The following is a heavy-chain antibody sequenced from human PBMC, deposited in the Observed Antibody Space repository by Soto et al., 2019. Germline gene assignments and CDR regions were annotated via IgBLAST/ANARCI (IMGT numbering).Heavy chain of an antibody. V-gene: IGHV3-23*01. CDR1: GFTFSSYA. CDR3: AKEGYDSSGYDGYYYYGMDV. J-gene: IGHJ6*02. D-gene: IGHD3-22*01. CDR2: ISGSGGST. Sequence: GGSLRLSCAASGFTFSSYAMSWVRQAPGKGLEWVSAISGSGGSTYYADSVKGRFTISRDNSKNTLYLQMNSLRAEDTAVYYCAKEGYDSSGYDGYYYYGMDVWGQGTTVTV.